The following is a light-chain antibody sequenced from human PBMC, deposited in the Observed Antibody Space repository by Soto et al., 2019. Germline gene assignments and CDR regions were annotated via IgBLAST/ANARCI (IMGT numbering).Light chain of an antibody. CDR3: QQYGSSPWT. J-gene: IGKJ1*01. CDR1: QSVSSNY. Sequence: EIVLTQFPGTLSLSPGERVTLSCRASQSVSSNYLAWYQQKPGQAPRPLIYGASSRATGIPDRFSGSGAGTDFTLTISRLESEDFAVYYCQQYGSSPWTFGQGTKVEIK. CDR2: GAS. V-gene: IGKV3-20*01.